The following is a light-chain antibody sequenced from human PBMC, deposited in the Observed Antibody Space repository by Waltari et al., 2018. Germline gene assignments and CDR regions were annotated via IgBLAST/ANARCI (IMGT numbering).Light chain of an antibody. CDR2: NVS. CDR1: SSDIGAFDL. Sequence: QSALAQPASVSGSPGQSITISCTGSSSDIGAFDLVSWYQQPPGRAPRLIIRNVSARPAGVPQRFSGSKAGNTASLSISSRRSEGESLDFCSSFTHGSTGLVGGGTKLTVL. V-gene: IGLV2-14*03. CDR3: SSFTHGSTGL. J-gene: IGLJ2*01.